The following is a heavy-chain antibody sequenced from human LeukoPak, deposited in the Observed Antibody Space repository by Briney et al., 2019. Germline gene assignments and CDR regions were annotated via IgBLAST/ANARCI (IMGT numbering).Heavy chain of an antibody. Sequence: GGSLRLSCAASGFTFSDYYMNWIRQAPGKGLEWISSITSSGSTVYYADSVKGRFTISRDNAKKSLFLHMNSLSAGDTAVYYCAGEPLNTLGQRVLDYWGQGTLVTVSS. CDR1: GFTFSDYY. D-gene: IGHD2-15*01. V-gene: IGHV3-11*01. CDR2: ITSSGSTV. CDR3: AGEPLNTLGQRVLDY. J-gene: IGHJ4*02.